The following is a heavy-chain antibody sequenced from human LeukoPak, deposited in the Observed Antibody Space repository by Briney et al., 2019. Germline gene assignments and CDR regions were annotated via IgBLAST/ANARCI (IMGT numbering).Heavy chain of an antibody. V-gene: IGHV3-9*01. J-gene: IGHJ4*02. CDR1: GFTFDDYA. CDR2: ISWNSGSI. CDR3: AKDPYSSSWSGRFDY. Sequence: GGSLRLSCAASGFTFDDYAMHWVRQAPGKGLEWVSGISWNSGSIGYADSVKGRFTISRDNAKNSLYLQMNSLRAEDTALYYCAKDPYSSSWSGRFDYWGQGTLVTVSS. D-gene: IGHD6-13*01.